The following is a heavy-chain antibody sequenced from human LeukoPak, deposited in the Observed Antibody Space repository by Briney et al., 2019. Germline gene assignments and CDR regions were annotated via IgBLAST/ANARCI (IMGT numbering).Heavy chain of an antibody. D-gene: IGHD3-3*01. J-gene: IGHJ1*01. CDR3: AFLPPGH. V-gene: IGHV3-74*01. CDR2: IKSDGSRI. CDR1: GFTFSDYW. Sequence: GGSLRLSCAASGFTFSDYWMDWVRQAPGKGLVWVSRIKSDGSRITYADSVRGRYTISRDNAKNTLYLQMNSLRAEDTAVYYCAFLPPGHWGQGTLVTVSS.